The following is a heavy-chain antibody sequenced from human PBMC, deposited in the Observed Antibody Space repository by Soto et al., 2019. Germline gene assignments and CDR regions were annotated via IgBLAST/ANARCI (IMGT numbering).Heavy chain of an antibody. CDR1: GFTFSSYA. D-gene: IGHD2-2*01. CDR2: FSFICGST. V-gene: IGHV3-23*01. CDR3: AKAALGYCSSTSCYHFDY. Sequence: GGSLRLSCAASGFTFSSYAMSWVRQAPGKGLEWVLVFSFICGSTYYAYSVKCWFTISRVNFKNTLYLQMNSLRAEDTAVYYFAKAALGYCSSTSCYHFDYWGQGTLVTVSS. J-gene: IGHJ4*02.